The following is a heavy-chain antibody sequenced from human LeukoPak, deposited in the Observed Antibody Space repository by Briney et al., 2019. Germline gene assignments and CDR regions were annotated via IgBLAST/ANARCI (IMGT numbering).Heavy chain of an antibody. V-gene: IGHV4-61*02. CDR1: GDSLSSGDYY. CDR2: ISSSGST. J-gene: IGHJ3*02. Sequence: PSETLSLTLTVSGDSLSSGDYYWSWVPPPPRKGLEWVWRISSSGSTNYNPSLKSRVTISVDTSKNQFSLKLSSVTAADTAVYFCARGPYSYDSSGAFDIWGQGTMVTVSS. D-gene: IGHD3-22*01. CDR3: ARGPYSYDSSGAFDI.